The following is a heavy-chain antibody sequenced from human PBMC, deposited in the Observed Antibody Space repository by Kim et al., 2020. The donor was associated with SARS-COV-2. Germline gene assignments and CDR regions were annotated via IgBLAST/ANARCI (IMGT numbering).Heavy chain of an antibody. J-gene: IGHJ5*02. CDR1: GYTFTSYA. D-gene: IGHD2-8*01. Sequence: ASVKVSCKASGYTFTSYAMHWVRQAPGQRLEWMGWINAGNGNTKYSQKFQGRVTITRDTSASTAYMELSSLRSEDTAVYYCARGPDGVWTNWFEPWGQGTLVTVSS. CDR3: ARGPDGVWTNWFEP. V-gene: IGHV1-3*01. CDR2: INAGNGNT.